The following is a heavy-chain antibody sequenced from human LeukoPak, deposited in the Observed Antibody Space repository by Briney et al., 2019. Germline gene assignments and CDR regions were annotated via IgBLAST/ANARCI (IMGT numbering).Heavy chain of an antibody. V-gene: IGHV4-38-2*02. D-gene: IGHD3-3*01. CDR3: ASTITIFGVVEDY. CDR1: GYSISSGYY. CDR2: IYHSGST. J-gene: IGHJ4*02. Sequence: PSETLSLTCTVSGYSISSGYYWGWIRQPPGKGLEWIGSIYHSGSTYYNPSLKSRVTISVDTSKNQFSLKLSSVTAADTALYYCASTITIFGVVEDYRGQGTLVSVSS.